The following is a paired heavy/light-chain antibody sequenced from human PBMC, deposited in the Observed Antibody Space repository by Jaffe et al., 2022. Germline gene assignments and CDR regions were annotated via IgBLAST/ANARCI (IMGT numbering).Light chain of an antibody. J-gene: IGKJ4*01. CDR2: TVS. Sequence: DVVMTQSPLSLPVTLGQPASISCRSSQSLVSSNGNTYLNWFQQRPGQSPRRLIYTVSKRDSGVPDRFGGSGSGTDFTLKISRVEAEDVGVYYCMQGTHWPFTFGGGTKVEIK. V-gene: IGKV2-30*01. CDR3: MQGTHWPFT. CDR1: QSLVSSNGNTY.
Heavy chain of an antibody. CDR1: GFIFGNYH. CDR3: VRDIFYGPSDP. Sequence: QLVESGGGLVQPGGSLRLSCAASGFIFGNYHMDWVRQGPGKGLVWVSRIDVDGTTRTYADDVKGRFTISRDNAKNTVYLQMNSLRAEDTAVYYCVRDIFYGPSDPWGQGTLVTVS. V-gene: IGHV3-74*03. D-gene: IGHD3-10*01. CDR2: IDVDGTTR. J-gene: IGHJ5*02.